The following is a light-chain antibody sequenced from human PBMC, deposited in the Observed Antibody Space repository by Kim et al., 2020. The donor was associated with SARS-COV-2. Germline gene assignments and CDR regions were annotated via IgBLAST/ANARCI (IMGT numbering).Light chain of an antibody. CDR1: KVGDKY. V-gene: IGLV3-1*01. J-gene: IGLJ2*01. Sequence: SPGQTASITCSGDKVGDKYACWYQQKPGPSPVLVIYQDSKRPSGIPERFSGSNSGNTATLTISGTQAMDEADYYCQAWDSSTVVFGGGTQLTVL. CDR3: QAWDSSTVV. CDR2: QDS.